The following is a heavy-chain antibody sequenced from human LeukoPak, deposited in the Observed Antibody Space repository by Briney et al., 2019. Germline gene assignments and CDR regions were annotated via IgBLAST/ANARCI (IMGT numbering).Heavy chain of an antibody. CDR1: GGTFSSYA. Sequence: ASVKVSCKASGGTFSSYAISWVRQAPGQGLEWVGGIIPIFGTANYAQKFQGRVTITADESTSTAYMELSSLRSEDTAVYYCNLYYYDSSAPLGSYYYYGMDVWGQGTTVTVSS. CDR2: IIPIFGTA. CDR3: NLYYYDSSAPLGSYYYYGMDV. D-gene: IGHD3-22*01. J-gene: IGHJ6*02. V-gene: IGHV1-69*13.